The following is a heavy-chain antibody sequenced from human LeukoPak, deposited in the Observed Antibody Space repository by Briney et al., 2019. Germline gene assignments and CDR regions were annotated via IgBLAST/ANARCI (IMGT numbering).Heavy chain of an antibody. CDR1: GGTFISYA. V-gene: IGHV1-69*13. CDR3: ARAPVFPDAFDI. J-gene: IGHJ3*02. Sequence: PVKVSCKASGGTFISYAISWVRQAPGQGLEWMGGIIPIFGTANYAQKFQGRVTITADESTSTAYMELSSLRSEDTAVYYCARAPVFPDAFDIWGQGTMVTVSS. CDR2: IIPIFGTA. D-gene: IGHD3-10*02.